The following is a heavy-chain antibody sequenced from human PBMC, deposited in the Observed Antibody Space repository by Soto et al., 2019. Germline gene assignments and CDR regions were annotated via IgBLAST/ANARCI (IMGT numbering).Heavy chain of an antibody. CDR1: GFTFSSYA. J-gene: IGHJ4*02. D-gene: IGHD2-15*01. CDR2: ISSNGGST. Sequence: EVQLVESGGGLVQPGGSLRLSCSASGFTFSSYAMHWVRQAPGKGLEYVSAISSNGGSTYYADSVKGRFTISRDNSKNTLYLQMSSLRAEDTAVYYCVKDRGWWPNAFDYWGQGTLVTVSS. CDR3: VKDRGWWPNAFDY. V-gene: IGHV3-64D*06.